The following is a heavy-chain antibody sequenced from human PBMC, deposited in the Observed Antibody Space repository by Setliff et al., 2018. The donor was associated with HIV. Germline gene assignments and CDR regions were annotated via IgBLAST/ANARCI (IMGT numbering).Heavy chain of an antibody. CDR1: GYSISSGYY. CDR3: ATHYGDYGGVYYFDY. V-gene: IGHV4-38-2*01. J-gene: IGHJ4*02. Sequence: PSETLSLTCAVSGYSISSGYYWGWIRQPPGKGLEWIGSIYHSESTYYNPSLKSRVTISVDTSKNQFSLKLSSVTAADTAVYYCATHYGDYGGVYYFDYWGQGTLVTVSS. D-gene: IGHD4-17*01. CDR2: IYHSEST.